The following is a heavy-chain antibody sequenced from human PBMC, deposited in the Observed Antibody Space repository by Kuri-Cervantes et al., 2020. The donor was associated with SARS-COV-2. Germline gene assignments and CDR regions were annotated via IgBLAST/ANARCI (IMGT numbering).Heavy chain of an antibody. CDR1: GGSISSSSYY. CDR2: IYYSGST. CDR3: ARGRSARSLYGSGGDFDY. D-gene: IGHD3-10*01. J-gene: IGHJ4*02. V-gene: IGHV4-39*01. Sequence: GSLRLSCTVSGGSISSSSYYWGWIRQPPGKGLEWIGSIYYSGSTYYNPSLKSRVTISVDTSKNQFSLKLSSVTAADTAVYYCARGRSARSLYGSGGDFDYWGQGTRVTVSS.